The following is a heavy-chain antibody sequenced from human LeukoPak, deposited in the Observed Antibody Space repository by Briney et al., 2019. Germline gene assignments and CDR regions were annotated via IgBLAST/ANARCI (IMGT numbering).Heavy chain of an antibody. V-gene: IGHV3-23*01. J-gene: IGHJ4*02. CDR2: ISATGGST. D-gene: IGHD2-15*01. CDR3: AKGFIGYCSGGRCSTFDY. Sequence: GGSLRLSCAASGVTFSSYAMSWVRQAPGKGLEWVSSISATGGSTYYADSVKGRVTISRDNSKNTLYLQMNSLRAEDTAVYYCAKGFIGYCSGGRCSTFDYWGQGTLVTVSS. CDR1: GVTFSSYA.